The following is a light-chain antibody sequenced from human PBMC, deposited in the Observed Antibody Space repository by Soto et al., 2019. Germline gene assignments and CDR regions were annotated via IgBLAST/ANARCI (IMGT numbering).Light chain of an antibody. Sequence: VLIQSPATLSLSPGERATLSCRASQTVSRYLAWFQQTPGQPPRLLIYDASNRATGIPARFSGSGSGTDYTLTISSLEPEDFAVYYCQQRSTWPLLTFGGGTKVEI. CDR3: QQRSTWPLLT. CDR2: DAS. V-gene: IGKV3-11*01. CDR1: QTVSRY. J-gene: IGKJ4*01.